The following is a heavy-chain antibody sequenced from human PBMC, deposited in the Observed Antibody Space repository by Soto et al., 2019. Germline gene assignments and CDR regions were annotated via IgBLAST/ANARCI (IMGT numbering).Heavy chain of an antibody. V-gene: IGHV3-30*18. D-gene: IGHD3-10*01. Sequence: QVQLVESGGGVVQPGRSLRLSCAASGFTFSRYGMHWVRQAPGKGLEWVAVISYDGSNKYYEDSVKGRFTISRDNSKNTLYLQMNSLRAEDTAVYYCAKDGYKVFKYYGSGDYCYGMDVWGQGTAVTVSS. CDR2: ISYDGSNK. J-gene: IGHJ6*02. CDR1: GFTFSRYG. CDR3: AKDGYKVFKYYGSGDYCYGMDV.